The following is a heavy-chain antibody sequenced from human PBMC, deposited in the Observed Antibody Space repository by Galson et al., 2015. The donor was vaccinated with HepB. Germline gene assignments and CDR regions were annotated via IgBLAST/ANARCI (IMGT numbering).Heavy chain of an antibody. CDR1: GYTFSSYV. J-gene: IGHJ6*02. D-gene: IGHD6-6*01. V-gene: IGHV1-3*01. CDR3: ARDLEYSSPPNYYYGMDV. CDR2: INAGNGNT. Sequence: SVKVSCKASGYTFSSYVMHWVRQAPGQRLEWMGWINAGNGNTEYSQKFQGRVTITRDTSASTAYMELSSLRSEDTAVYYCARDLEYSSPPNYYYGMDVWGQGTTVTVSS.